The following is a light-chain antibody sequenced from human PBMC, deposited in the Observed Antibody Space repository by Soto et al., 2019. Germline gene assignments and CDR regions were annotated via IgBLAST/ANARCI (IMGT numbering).Light chain of an antibody. V-gene: IGKV1-39*01. Sequence: IQVTQSPSALSASVGATVVITCRTSQNIRTYLSWYQQKPNKAPNLLIYETSDLQTGVPSRFSGSGSGTDFNLTINNLKPEDFEVYYCQQSFFAPPTFGQGTKWISN. J-gene: IGKJ1*01. CDR1: QNIRTY. CDR2: ETS. CDR3: QQSFFAPPT.